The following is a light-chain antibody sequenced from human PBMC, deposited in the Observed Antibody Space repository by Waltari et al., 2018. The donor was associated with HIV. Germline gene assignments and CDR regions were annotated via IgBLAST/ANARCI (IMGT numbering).Light chain of an antibody. J-gene: IGLJ2*01. Sequence: HSALTQPASVSGSPAPSIILSCTGTSTALDAYSSPPWYQQYPGKAPTLIIYEVTNRPSGVSNRFSGSKSGNTASLTISGLQAEDEANYYCSSYTSSTTLVLGGGTKVTVL. CDR3: SSYTSSTTLV. CDR1: STALDAYSS. CDR2: EVT. V-gene: IGLV2-14*01.